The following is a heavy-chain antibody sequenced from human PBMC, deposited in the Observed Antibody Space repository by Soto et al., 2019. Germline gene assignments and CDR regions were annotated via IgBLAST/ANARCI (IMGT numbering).Heavy chain of an antibody. CDR3: ARHRTPYSYYYGMDV. CDR1: GYTFTNYW. V-gene: IGHV5-51*01. J-gene: IGHJ6*02. Sequence: GESLKISCKASGYTFTNYWIAWLRQMPGKGLEWMGIIYPGASDPRYSPSFQGQVTISADQSITTAYLQWSSLKASDTAIYYCARHRTPYSYYYGMDVWGQGTTVTVS. CDR2: IYPGASDP.